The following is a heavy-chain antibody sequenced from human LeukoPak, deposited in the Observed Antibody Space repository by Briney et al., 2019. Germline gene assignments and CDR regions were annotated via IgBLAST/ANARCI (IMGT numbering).Heavy chain of an antibody. Sequence: ASVKLSCKASGYTFTRYGISWVRQAPGQGLEWMGWISAYNGNTNYAQKLQGRVTMTTDTSTSTAYMELRSLRSDDTAVYHCARDLPRYDYGWGSYRFPFDYWGQGTLVTVSS. CDR2: ISAYNGNT. D-gene: IGHD3-16*02. CDR1: GYTFTRYG. CDR3: ARDLPRYDYGWGSYRFPFDY. V-gene: IGHV1-18*01. J-gene: IGHJ4*02.